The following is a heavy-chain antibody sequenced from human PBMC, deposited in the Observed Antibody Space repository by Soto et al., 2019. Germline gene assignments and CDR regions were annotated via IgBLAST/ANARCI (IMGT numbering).Heavy chain of an antibody. CDR2: IIPSSGTP. CDR3: ASSYGTSWYGDY. D-gene: IGHD6-13*01. J-gene: IGHJ4*02. Sequence: SVKVSCKSSGDSFNNYAVTCVRQAPGQGLEWMRGIIPSSGTPSYAQRFQGRVTITADESTSTVSMELSSLKSEDTALYYCASSYGTSWYGDYWGQGTLVTVSS. CDR1: GDSFNNYA. V-gene: IGHV1-69*13.